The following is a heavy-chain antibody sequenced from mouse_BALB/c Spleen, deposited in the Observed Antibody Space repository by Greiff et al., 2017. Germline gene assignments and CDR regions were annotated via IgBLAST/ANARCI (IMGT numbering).Heavy chain of an antibody. J-gene: IGHJ2*01. V-gene: IGHV1-7*01. CDR2: INPSTGYT. D-gene: IGHD2-3*01. CDR1: GYTFTSYW. Sequence: QVQLQQSGAELAKPGASVKMSCKASGYTFTSYWMHWVKQRPGQGLEWIGYINPSTGYTEYNQKFKDKATLTADKSSSTAYMQLSSLTSEDSAVYYCARSGYSVGYFDDWGQGTTLTVSS. CDR3: ARSGYSVGYFDD.